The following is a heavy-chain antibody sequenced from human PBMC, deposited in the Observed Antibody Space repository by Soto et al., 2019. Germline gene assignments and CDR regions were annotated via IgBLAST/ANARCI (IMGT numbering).Heavy chain of an antibody. CDR2: IYYSGST. CDR3: ARRLTVVVAATPRIFGWFDP. CDR1: GGSISSSSYY. Sequence: SETLSLTCTVSGGSISSSSYYWGWIRQPPGKGLEWIGSIYYSGSTYYNPSLKSRVTISVDTSKNQFSLKLSSVTAADTAVYYCARRLTVVVAATPRIFGWFDPWGQGTLVTVSS. V-gene: IGHV4-39*01. D-gene: IGHD2-15*01. J-gene: IGHJ5*02.